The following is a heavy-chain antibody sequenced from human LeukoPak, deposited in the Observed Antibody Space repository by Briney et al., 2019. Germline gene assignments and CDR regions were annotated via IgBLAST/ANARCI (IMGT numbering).Heavy chain of an antibody. Sequence: PGGSLRRSCAASGFTFSSYSMNWVRQAPGKGLEWVSSISSSSSYIYYADSVKGRFTISSDKAKNSLYLQMNSLRAEDTAVYYCARSCLFCKVDYDILTGYYPAFDYWGQGTLVAVSS. V-gene: IGHV3-21*01. CDR3: ARSCLFCKVDYDILTGYYPAFDY. D-gene: IGHD3-9*01. J-gene: IGHJ4*02. CDR1: GFTFSSYS. CDR2: ISSSSSYI.